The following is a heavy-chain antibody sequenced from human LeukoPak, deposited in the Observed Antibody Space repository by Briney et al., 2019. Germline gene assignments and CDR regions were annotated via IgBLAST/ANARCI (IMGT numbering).Heavy chain of an antibody. V-gene: IGHV3-48*04. Sequence: PGGSLRLSCAASGFTFSSYSMNWVRQAPGKGLEWVSYISSSSSTIYYADSVKGRFTISRDNAKNSLYLQMNSLRAEDTAVYYCARDLTLWDYYDSSGYPREGYYFDYWGQGTLVTVSS. D-gene: IGHD3-22*01. CDR2: ISSSSSTI. J-gene: IGHJ4*02. CDR3: ARDLTLWDYYDSSGYPREGYYFDY. CDR1: GFTFSSYS.